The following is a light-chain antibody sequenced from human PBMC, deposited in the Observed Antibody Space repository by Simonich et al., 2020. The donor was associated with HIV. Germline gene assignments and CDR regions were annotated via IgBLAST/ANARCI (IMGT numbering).Light chain of an antibody. Sequence: EIVLTQSPGTLSLSPGERATLSCRASQIVSSRYLAWYQQKPGLAHRRLIYDASSRSTGIPDRFSGSGSGTDFTLTISRLEPEDFAVYYCQQYGNSPMYTFGQGTRLEIK. CDR1: QIVSSRY. CDR2: DAS. CDR3: QQYGNSPMYT. V-gene: IGKV3D-20*01. J-gene: IGKJ2*01.